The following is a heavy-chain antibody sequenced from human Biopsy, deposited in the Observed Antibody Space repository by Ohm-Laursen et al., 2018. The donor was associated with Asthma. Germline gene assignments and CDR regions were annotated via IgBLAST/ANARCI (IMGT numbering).Heavy chain of an antibody. CDR3: ARCQVGYSSGWSLLLKKIYYSGMDV. D-gene: IGHD6-19*01. J-gene: IGHJ6*02. CDR2: IMTAFGTT. CDR1: GGTLSNFA. Sequence: SSVKVSCKAPGGTLSNFAISWVRQAPGQGLEWLGGIMTAFGTTNYAQKFQGRVTITADESTSTAYMEVTSLRSEDTAIYYCARCQVGYSSGWSLLLKKIYYSGMDVWGQGTAVTVSS. V-gene: IGHV1-69*01.